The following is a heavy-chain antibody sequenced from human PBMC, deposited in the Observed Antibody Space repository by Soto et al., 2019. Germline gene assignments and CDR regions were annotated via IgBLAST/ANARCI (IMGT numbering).Heavy chain of an antibody. Sequence: QVQLVESGGGVVQPGRSLRLSCAASGFTFSSYGMHWVRQAPGKGLEWVAVISYDGSNKYYADSVKGPFTISKDNSKSTLYLQMNSLRAEDTAVYYCAKEGMTTVTTFAFDIWGQGTMVTVSS. V-gene: IGHV3-30*18. CDR1: GFTFSSYG. D-gene: IGHD4-17*01. J-gene: IGHJ3*02. CDR3: AKEGMTTVTTFAFDI. CDR2: ISYDGSNK.